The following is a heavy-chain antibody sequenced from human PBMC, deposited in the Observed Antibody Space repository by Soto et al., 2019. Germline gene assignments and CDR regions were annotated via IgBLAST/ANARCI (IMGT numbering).Heavy chain of an antibody. J-gene: IGHJ4*02. CDR2: IKKDETEE. Sequence: EVQLVESGGGLVQPGGSLRLSCAASGFTFSNYWMSWVRQAPGKGLEWVANIKKDETEEYYVDSVKGRFTISRDNAKNSLFLQMNGLRAEDTAVYYCAAYCSSISCTPFHGYSWGQGTLVTVSS. CDR3: AAYCSSISCTPFHGYS. D-gene: IGHD2-2*01. V-gene: IGHV3-7*03. CDR1: GFTFSNYW.